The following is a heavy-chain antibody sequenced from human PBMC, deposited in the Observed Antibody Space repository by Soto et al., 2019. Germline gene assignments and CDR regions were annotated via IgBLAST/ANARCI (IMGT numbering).Heavy chain of an antibody. V-gene: IGHV1-8*01. CDR3: ASCGWFGEWLDAVDI. Sequence: QVQLVQSGAEVKKPGASVKDSCKASGYTFTIYDINWVRQATGQGLEWMGWMNPNSGNTGYAQKFQGRVTMTRNTSISTAYMEMSSLRCEDTAVYYSASCGWFGEWLDAVDIWGQRTMVTVSS. D-gene: IGHD3-10*01. CDR1: GYTFTIYD. CDR2: MNPNSGNT. J-gene: IGHJ3*02.